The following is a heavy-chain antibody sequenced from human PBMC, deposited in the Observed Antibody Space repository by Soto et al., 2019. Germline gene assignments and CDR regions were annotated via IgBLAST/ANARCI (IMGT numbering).Heavy chain of an antibody. Sequence: EVQLVESGGGCVEPGGSLRLTCAASEFTFNDYSMNCCRQSPGKGLEWISYISSISSNIYYADSVKGLFTVSREYAMNTLYLQINILTDEDTALYYCARDYWNYYFDFWGLGTLVTVSS. V-gene: IGHV3-48*02. CDR3: ARDYWNYYFDF. D-gene: IGHD1-7*01. CDR2: ISSISSNI. J-gene: IGHJ4*01. CDR1: EFTFNDYS.